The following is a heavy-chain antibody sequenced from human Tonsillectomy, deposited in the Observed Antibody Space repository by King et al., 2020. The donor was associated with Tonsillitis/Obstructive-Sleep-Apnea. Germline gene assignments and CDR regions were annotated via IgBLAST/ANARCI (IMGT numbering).Heavy chain of an antibody. CDR1: GGSFSGYY. Sequence: VQLQQWGAGLLKPSETLSLTCAVYGGSFSGYYGSWIRQPPGKGREWIGEINHSGSTNYNPSLKSRVTISVDTSKNQFSLKLSSVTAADTAVYYCARGGNLFDYWGQGTLVTVSS. D-gene: IGHD1-14*01. CDR3: ARGGNLFDY. V-gene: IGHV4-34*01. CDR2: INHSGST. J-gene: IGHJ4*02.